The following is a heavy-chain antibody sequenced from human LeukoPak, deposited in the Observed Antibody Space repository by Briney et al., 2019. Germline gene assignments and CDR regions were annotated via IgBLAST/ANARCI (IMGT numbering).Heavy chain of an antibody. D-gene: IGHD2-15*01. Sequence: GGSLRLSCAASGFTVSSFAMSWVRQAPGKGLEWVSFIGGGGKTIYYADSVKGRFTISRDNSRNTVYLQMNSLRVEDTATYYCAKGTRCGGGSCAGNISENWGQRTLVTVSS. CDR3: AKGTRCGGGSCAGNISEN. CDR2: IGGGGKTI. J-gene: IGHJ1*01. CDR1: GFTVSSFA. V-gene: IGHV3-23*01.